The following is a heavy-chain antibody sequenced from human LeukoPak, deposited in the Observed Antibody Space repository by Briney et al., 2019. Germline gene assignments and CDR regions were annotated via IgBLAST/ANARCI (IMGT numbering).Heavy chain of an antibody. CDR3: AKGSGNYYGSGSYYNDVVY. J-gene: IGHJ4*02. D-gene: IGHD3-10*01. V-gene: IGHV3-23*01. Sequence: PGGSLRLSCAASGFTFSSYAMSWVRQAPGKGLEWVSAISGSGGSTYYADSVKGRFTISRGNSKDTLYLQMNSLRAEDTAVYYCAKGSGNYYGSGSYYNDVVYWGQGTLVTVSS. CDR1: GFTFSSYA. CDR2: ISGSGGST.